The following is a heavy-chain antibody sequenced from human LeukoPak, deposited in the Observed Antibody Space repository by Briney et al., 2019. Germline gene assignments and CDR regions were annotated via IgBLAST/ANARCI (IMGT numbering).Heavy chain of an antibody. D-gene: IGHD2-15*01. CDR2: ISSSSYI. V-gene: IGHV3-21*01. CDR1: GFTFSSYS. CDR3: ATSGYCSGGSCYSGAFDI. Sequence: SGGSLRLSRAASGFTFSSYSMNWVRQAPGKGLEWVSSISSSSYIYYADSVKGRFTISRDNAKNSLYLQMNSLRAEDTAVYYCATSGYCSGGSCYSGAFDIWGQGTMVTVSS. J-gene: IGHJ3*02.